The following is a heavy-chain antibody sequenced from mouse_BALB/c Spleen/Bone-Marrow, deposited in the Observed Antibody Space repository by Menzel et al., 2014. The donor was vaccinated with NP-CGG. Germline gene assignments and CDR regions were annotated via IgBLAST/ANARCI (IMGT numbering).Heavy chain of an antibody. CDR1: GYAFSNYW. J-gene: IGHJ2*01. CDR2: IFPGDGDT. D-gene: IGHD2-2*01. Sequence: VQLVGSGAELVRPGSSVKISCKASGYAFSNYWMNWVKQRPGQGLEWIGQIFPGDGDTNYNGKFKGKATLTADKSSSTAYMQLNSLTSEDSAVYFCARSNYGYDVYFDYWGLGTTLTVSS. V-gene: IGHV1-80*01. CDR3: ARSNYGYDVYFDY.